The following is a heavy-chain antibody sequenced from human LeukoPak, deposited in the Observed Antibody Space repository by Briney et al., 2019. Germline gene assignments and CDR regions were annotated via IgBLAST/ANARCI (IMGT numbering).Heavy chain of an antibody. V-gene: IGHV4-34*01. CDR1: GGSFSGYY. CDR2: INHSGST. J-gene: IGHJ3*02. Sequence: KSSETLSLTCAVYGGSFSGYYWSWIRQPPGKGLERIGEINHSGSTNYNPSLKSRVTISVDTSKNQFSLKLSSVTAADTAVYYCAREGLIAAAGNDAFDIWGQGTMVTVSS. CDR3: AREGLIAAAGNDAFDI. D-gene: IGHD6-13*01.